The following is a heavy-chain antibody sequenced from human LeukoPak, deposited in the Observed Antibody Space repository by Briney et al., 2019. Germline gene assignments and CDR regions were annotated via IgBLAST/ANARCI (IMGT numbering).Heavy chain of an antibody. CDR2: INPNSGGT. D-gene: IGHD2-8*01. CDR3: ARDKGNGLDAFDI. J-gene: IGHJ3*02. CDR1: GYTFTGYY. Sequence: APVKVFCKASGYTFTGYYMHWVRQAPGQGLEWMGRINPNSGGTNYAQKFQGRVTMTRDTSISTAYMELSRLRSDDTAVYYCARDKGNGLDAFDIWGQGTMVTVSS. V-gene: IGHV1-2*06.